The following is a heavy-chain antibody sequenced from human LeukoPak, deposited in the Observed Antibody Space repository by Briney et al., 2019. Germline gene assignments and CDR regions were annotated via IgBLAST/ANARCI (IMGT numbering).Heavy chain of an antibody. D-gene: IGHD3-22*01. Sequence: PSEXLSLTCTVSGGSISSYYWSWLRQPAGKGLEWIGRIYTSGSTNYNPSLKSRVTMSIDTSKNQFSLKLSSVTAADTAVYYCARGWYSSGYYSGNYYYMDVWGKGTTVTVSS. V-gene: IGHV4-4*07. J-gene: IGHJ6*03. CDR3: ARGWYSSGYYSGNYYYMDV. CDR1: GGSISSYY. CDR2: IYTSGST.